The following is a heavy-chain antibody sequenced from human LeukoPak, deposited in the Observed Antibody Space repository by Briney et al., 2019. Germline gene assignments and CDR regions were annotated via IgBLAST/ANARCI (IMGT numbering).Heavy chain of an antibody. CDR2: ISGSGGST. V-gene: IGHV3-23*01. D-gene: IGHD2-15*01. Sequence: GGSLRLSCAASGFTFSSYAMSWVRQAPGKGLEWVSAISGSGGSTYYADSVKGRFTISRDNSKNTLYPQMNSLRAEDTAVYYCAKDLRVVVAADDAFDIWGQGTMVTVSS. J-gene: IGHJ3*02. CDR1: GFTFSSYA. CDR3: AKDLRVVVAADDAFDI.